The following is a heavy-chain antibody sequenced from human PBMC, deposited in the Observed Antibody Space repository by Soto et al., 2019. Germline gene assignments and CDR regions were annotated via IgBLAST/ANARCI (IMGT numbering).Heavy chain of an antibody. Sequence: SETLSLTCAVSGGSISSGGYSWGWIRQPPGKGLEWIGYIYHSASTYYNQSLKSRVTISVDRSKNQFSLKLSSVTAADTAVYYCARVPSPWGQGTLVTVS. CDR2: IYHSAST. CDR3: ARVPSP. V-gene: IGHV4-30-2*01. CDR1: GGSISSGGYS. J-gene: IGHJ5*02.